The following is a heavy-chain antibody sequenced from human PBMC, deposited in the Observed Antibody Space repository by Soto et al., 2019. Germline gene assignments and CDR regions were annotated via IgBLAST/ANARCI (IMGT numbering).Heavy chain of an antibody. D-gene: IGHD6-19*01. J-gene: IGHJ6*02. CDR1: GFTFSSYG. V-gene: IGHV3-30*18. CDR2: ISYDGSNK. CDR3: AKDPGIAVAGTPYYYYYGMDV. Sequence: VQLVESGGGVVQPGRSLRLSCAASGFTFSSYGMHWVRQAPGKGLEWVAVISYDGSNKYYADSVKGRFTISRDNSKNTLYLQMNSLRAEDTAVYYCAKDPGIAVAGTPYYYYYGMDVWGQGTTVTVSS.